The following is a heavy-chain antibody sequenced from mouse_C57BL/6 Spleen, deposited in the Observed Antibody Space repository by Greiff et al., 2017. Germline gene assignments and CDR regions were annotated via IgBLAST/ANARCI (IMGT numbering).Heavy chain of an antibody. Sequence: EVKLMESGPGLVKPSQSLSLTCSVTGYSITSGYYWNWIRQFPGNKLEWMGYISYDGSNNSNPSLHNRIPLTRDPSKNQLFLKLNSVTTDDTATDYCARGVGNYVYLDYWAQGTTLSGAS. CDR2: ISYDGSN. CDR1: GYSITSGYY. V-gene: IGHV3-6*01. CDR3: ARGVGNYVYLDY. D-gene: IGHD2-1*01. J-gene: IGHJ2*01.